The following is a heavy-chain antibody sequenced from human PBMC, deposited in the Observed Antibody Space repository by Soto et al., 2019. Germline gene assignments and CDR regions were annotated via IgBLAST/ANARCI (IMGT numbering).Heavy chain of an antibody. D-gene: IGHD2-2*01. CDR2: IGESGTPT. V-gene: IGHV3-23*01. J-gene: IGHJ6*02. CDR3: ARYIPGVRYYGMDV. Sequence: EVQLLESGGGFVQPGGSLRLSCAASGFTFSSYAMKWVRQAPGEGLEWVSLIGESGTPTYYADSGKGRFTISRDKSGNTLFLEMYSLRAEDTAVYYCARYIPGVRYYGMDVWGQGTTVTVSS. CDR1: GFTFSSYA.